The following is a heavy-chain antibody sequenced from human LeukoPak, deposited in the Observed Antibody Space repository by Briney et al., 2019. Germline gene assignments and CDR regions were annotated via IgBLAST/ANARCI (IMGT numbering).Heavy chain of an antibody. Sequence: GGSLRLCCAVSGFSFSNYLMSWVRHATGKGLEWVSAISGSGGTYYADSVKGRFTISRDNSKNTLYLQMSSLRGEDTAVYHCAKDLPRSKSFDYWGQGTLVTASS. CDR3: AKDLPRSKSFDY. V-gene: IGHV3-23*01. J-gene: IGHJ4*02. CDR2: ISGSGGT. CDR1: GFSFSNYL.